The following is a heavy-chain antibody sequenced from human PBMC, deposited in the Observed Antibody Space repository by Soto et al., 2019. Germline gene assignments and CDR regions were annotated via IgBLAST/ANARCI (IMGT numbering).Heavy chain of an antibody. CDR1: GGTFSSYA. CDR3: ARNYDSIRYYYGMDV. Sequence: SVKVSCKASGGTFSSYAISWGRQAPGQGLEWMGGIIPIFGTANYAQKFQGRGTITADESTSTAYMELSSLRSEDTGVDYCARNYDSIRYYYGMDVWGQGTTVTVSS. V-gene: IGHV1-69*13. J-gene: IGHJ6*02. CDR2: IIPIFGTA. D-gene: IGHD3-22*01.